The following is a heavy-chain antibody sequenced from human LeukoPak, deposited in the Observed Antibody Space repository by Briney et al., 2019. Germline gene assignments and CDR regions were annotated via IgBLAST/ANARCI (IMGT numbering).Heavy chain of an antibody. Sequence: GGSLRLSCAASGFTFSSYAMSWVRQAPGKGLEWVSAISGSGGSTYYADSVKGRFTISRDNSKNTLYLQMNSLRAEDTAVYYCAKITYYDILTGYLVAPYFDYWGRGTLAAVSS. J-gene: IGHJ4*02. CDR1: GFTFSSYA. V-gene: IGHV3-23*01. CDR2: ISGSGGST. D-gene: IGHD3-9*01. CDR3: AKITYYDILTGYLVAPYFDY.